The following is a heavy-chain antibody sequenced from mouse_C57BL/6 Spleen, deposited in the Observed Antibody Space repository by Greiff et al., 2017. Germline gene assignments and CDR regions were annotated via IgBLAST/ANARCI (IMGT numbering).Heavy chain of an antibody. Sequence: VHLVESGPGLVQPSQSLSITCTVSGFSLTSYGVHWVRQSPGKGLEWLGVIWRGGSTDYNAAFMSRLSITKDNSKSQVFFKMNSLQADDTAIYYCAKNLYYDYDRYFDVWGTGTTVTVSS. CDR2: IWRGGST. D-gene: IGHD2-4*01. V-gene: IGHV2-5*01. CDR1: GFSLTSYG. CDR3: AKNLYYDYDRYFDV. J-gene: IGHJ1*03.